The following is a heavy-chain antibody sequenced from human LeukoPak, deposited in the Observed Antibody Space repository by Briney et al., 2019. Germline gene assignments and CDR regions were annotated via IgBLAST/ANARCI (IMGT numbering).Heavy chain of an antibody. D-gene: IGHD6-13*01. CDR1: GFTFSSYW. J-gene: IGHJ4*02. CDR2: LSGSGGST. V-gene: IGHV3-23*01. CDR3: AKGGAAAGPFDY. Sequence: GGSLRLSCAASGFTFSSYWMHWVRQAPGKGLEWVSALSGSGGSTYYADSVKGRFTISRDNSKNTLYLQMNSLRAEDTAVYYCAKGGAAAGPFDYWGQGTLVTVSS.